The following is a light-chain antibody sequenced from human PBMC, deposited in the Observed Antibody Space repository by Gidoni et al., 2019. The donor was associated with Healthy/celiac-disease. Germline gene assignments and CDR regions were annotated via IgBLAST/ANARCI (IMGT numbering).Light chain of an antibody. CDR1: QSISSY. V-gene: IGKV1-39*01. Sequence: DIQMTQSPSSLSASVGDRVTITCRASQSISSYLNWYQQKPGKAPKLLIYAASNLQSGVPSRFSGSGSGTDFTLTISFLQPEDFATYYCQQSYSTPQPFXQXTKVXIK. CDR2: AAS. J-gene: IGKJ1*01. CDR3: QQSYSTPQP.